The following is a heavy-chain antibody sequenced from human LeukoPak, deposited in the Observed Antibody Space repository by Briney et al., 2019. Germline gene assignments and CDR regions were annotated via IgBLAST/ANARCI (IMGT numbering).Heavy chain of an antibody. CDR3: ARGGGTFGGHGVVAY. CDR2: INHGGST. V-gene: IGHV4-34*01. D-gene: IGHD3-16*01. Sequence: SETLSLTCAVYGRSLRCHYWVWNRQSPGKGLEWIGEINHGGSTNYNPSLKSRVTISIDTSKNQFSLKLNSVTAADTAVYYCARGGGTFGGHGVVAYWGQGPLVTVSS. CDR1: GRSLRCHY. J-gene: IGHJ4*02.